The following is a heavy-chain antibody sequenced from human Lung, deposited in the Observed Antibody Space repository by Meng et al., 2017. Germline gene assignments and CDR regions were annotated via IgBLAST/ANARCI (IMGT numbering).Heavy chain of an antibody. CDR2: ISRRGDDI. CDR3: TNHYDVSGSLAYFDL. Sequence: GESLKISCAASGFSFGTYAMTWVRQTPGRGLGWVSAISRRGDDIYYADSVKGRFTISRDNSKTMLYLQMNSLRAEDTAVYYCTNHYDVSGSLAYFDLWGRGTLVTVSS. D-gene: IGHD3-22*01. CDR1: GFSFGTYA. V-gene: IGHV3-23*01. J-gene: IGHJ2*01.